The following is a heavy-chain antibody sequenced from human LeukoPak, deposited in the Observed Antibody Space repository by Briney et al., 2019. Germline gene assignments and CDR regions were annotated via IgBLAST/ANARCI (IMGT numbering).Heavy chain of an antibody. V-gene: IGHV3-7*01. D-gene: IGHD1-26*01. CDR3: ARVSYYPHDAFDI. Sequence: GGSLRLSCAASGFTVSSNYMNWVRQAPGKGLEWVAKIKQDGSEKYYVDSVKGRFTISRDNAKNSLYLQMNSLRAEDTALYYCARVSYYPHDAFDIWGQGTMVTVSS. CDR1: GFTVSSNY. CDR2: IKQDGSEK. J-gene: IGHJ3*02.